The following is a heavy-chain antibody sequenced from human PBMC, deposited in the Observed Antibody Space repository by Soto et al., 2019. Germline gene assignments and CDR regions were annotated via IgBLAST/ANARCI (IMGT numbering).Heavy chain of an antibody. D-gene: IGHD3-9*01. CDR1: GFTFSNTW. V-gene: IGHV3-15*01. CDR2: IKSKSDEGTS. CDR3: TTDSRYDLFY. Sequence: VRLVESGGGSVKPGGSLRLSCAASGFTFSNTWMTWVRQAPGKGLEWVGRIKSKSDEGTSDYADTVKGRFIISRDDSDNKFFLLMNSLKTADTAVYYCTTDSRYDLFYLGQGVLVTVSS. J-gene: IGHJ4*02.